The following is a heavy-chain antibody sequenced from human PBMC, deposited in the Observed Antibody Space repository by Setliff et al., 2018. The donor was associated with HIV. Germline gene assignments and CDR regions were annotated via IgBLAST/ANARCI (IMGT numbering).Heavy chain of an antibody. CDR1: GDTFTSYD. CDR2: INPKSGAT. J-gene: IGHJ4*02. D-gene: IGHD1-1*01. CDR3: ARDRASTTNYFDF. Sequence: ASVKVSCKTSGDTFTSYDINWVRQAAGHGLEWMGRINPKSGATNLAQKSQGRVTLTRDTSVTTVYMELTSLRSDDTAVYYCARDRASTTNYFDFWGQGTLVTVSS. V-gene: IGHV1-2*06.